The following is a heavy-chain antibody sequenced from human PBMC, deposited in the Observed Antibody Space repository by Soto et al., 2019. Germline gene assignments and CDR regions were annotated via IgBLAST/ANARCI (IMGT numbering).Heavy chain of an antibody. CDR3: ARGPTGDCGDDCHPDY. CDR2: ISSSSSFI. CDR1: GFTFSSYS. V-gene: IGHV3-48*02. Sequence: EVQLVESGGGLVQPGGSLRLSCAASGFTFSSYSMNWVRQAPGKGLEWVSYISSSSSFIYYADSVKGRITITRDNANNSVYLQLNSLRDEDTAVDYCARGPTGDCGDDCHPDYWGQGTLVTVAS. D-gene: IGHD2-21*02. J-gene: IGHJ4*02.